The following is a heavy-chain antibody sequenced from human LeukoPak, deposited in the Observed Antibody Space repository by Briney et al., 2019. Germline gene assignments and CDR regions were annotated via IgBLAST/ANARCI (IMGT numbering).Heavy chain of an antibody. D-gene: IGHD3-10*01. CDR3: ARDRGSGHYYYMDV. CDR1: GVSISSHY. J-gene: IGHJ6*03. Sequence: PSETLSLTCTVSGVSISSHYCTWIRQPPGKGLEWIGYMYSSGSTNYNPSLKSRVTISVDTPKNQFSLKLSSVTAADTAVYYCARDRGSGHYYYMDVWGKGTTVTVSS. V-gene: IGHV4-59*11. CDR2: MYSSGST.